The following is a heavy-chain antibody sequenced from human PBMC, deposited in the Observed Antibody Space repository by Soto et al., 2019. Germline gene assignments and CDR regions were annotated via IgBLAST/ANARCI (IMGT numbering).Heavy chain of an antibody. J-gene: IGHJ4*02. CDR2: ISGSGGST. CDR3: AKGIAYCGGDCYTTFDY. V-gene: IGHV3-23*01. Sequence: GGSLRLSCAASGFTFSSYAMSWVRQAPGKGLEWVSAISGSGGSTYYADSVKGRFTISRDNSKNTLYLQMNSLRAEDTAVYYCAKGIAYCGGDCYTTFDYWGQGTLVTVSS. CDR1: GFTFSSYA. D-gene: IGHD2-21*02.